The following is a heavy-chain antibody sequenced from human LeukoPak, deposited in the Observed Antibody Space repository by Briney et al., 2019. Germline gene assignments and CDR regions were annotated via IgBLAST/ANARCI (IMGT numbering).Heavy chain of an antibody. CDR1: GFTVSSNY. CDR2: IYSGGST. CDR3: ARVAFSGSSGDDY. Sequence: GGSLRLSCAASGFTVSSNYMSWVRQAPGKGLEWVSVIYSGGSTYYADSVKGRFTISRDNSKNTLYLQMNSLRAEDTAVYYCARVAFSGSSGDDYWGQGTLVTVSS. V-gene: IGHV3-66*01. D-gene: IGHD3-22*01. J-gene: IGHJ4*02.